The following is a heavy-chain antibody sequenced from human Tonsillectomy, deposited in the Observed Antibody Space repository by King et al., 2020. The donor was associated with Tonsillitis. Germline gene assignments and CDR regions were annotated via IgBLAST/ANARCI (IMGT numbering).Heavy chain of an antibody. CDR2: ISGSDNST. CDR1: GFTFSSYP. Sequence: EVQLVESGEGLVQPGGSLRLSCAASGFTFSSYPMGWVRQAPGKGLEWVSGISGSDNSTYYGDSVKGRFTISRDNSKNTLYLQMNSRRAEDTAVYYCAKGKISSWDGGYGYWYFDLWGRGTLVTVSS. CDR3: AKGKISSWDGGYGYWYFDL. J-gene: IGHJ2*01. V-gene: IGHV3-23*04. D-gene: IGHD6-13*01.